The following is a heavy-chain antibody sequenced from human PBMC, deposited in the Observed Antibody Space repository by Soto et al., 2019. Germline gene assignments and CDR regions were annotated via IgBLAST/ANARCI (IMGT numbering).Heavy chain of an antibody. V-gene: IGHV1-18*01. D-gene: IGHD3-9*01. CDR3: ARDLTPGLVDH. CDR2: ISAYNGNT. Sequence: QVQLVQSGAEVKKPGASVKVSCKASGYTFTSYGISWVRQAPGQGLEWLGWISAYNGNTKYAQKLQGRVTVTTDTSTSTAYMELRSLTSDDTAVYYCARDLTPGLVDHWGQGTLVTVSS. J-gene: IGHJ4*02. CDR1: GYTFTSYG.